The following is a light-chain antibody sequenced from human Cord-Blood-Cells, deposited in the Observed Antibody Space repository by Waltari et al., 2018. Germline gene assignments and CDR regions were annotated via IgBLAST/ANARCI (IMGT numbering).Light chain of an antibody. Sequence: QSALTQPASVSGSPGQLITIPCTGTSRDVGSYNLVSWYQQHPGKAPKLMIYEVSKRPSGVSNRFSGSKSGNTASLTISGLQAEDEADYYCCSYAGSSTLVFGGGTKLTVL. CDR3: CSYAGSSTLV. J-gene: IGLJ2*01. CDR2: EVS. V-gene: IGLV2-23*02. CDR1: SRDVGSYNL.